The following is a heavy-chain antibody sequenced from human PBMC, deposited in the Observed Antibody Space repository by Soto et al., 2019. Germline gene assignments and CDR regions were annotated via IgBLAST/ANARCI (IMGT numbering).Heavy chain of an antibody. V-gene: IGHV4-4*02. CDR2: IHYSGTT. D-gene: IGHD3-9*01. CDR1: GASISTTYL. CDR3: TRALLKSLDY. Sequence: SETLSLTCAVSGASISTTYLWSWVRQPPGKGLEWIGEIHYSGTTNYNPSLKSRVTISLDKSKNQFSLNLNSVTAADTAMYYCTRALLKSLDYWGQGTLVTVSS. J-gene: IGHJ4*02.